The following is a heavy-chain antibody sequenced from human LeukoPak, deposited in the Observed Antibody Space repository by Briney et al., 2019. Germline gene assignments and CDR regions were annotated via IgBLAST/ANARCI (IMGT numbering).Heavy chain of an antibody. CDR2: IYTSGST. V-gene: IGHV4-61*02. CDR1: GGSISSGSYY. CDR3: ASLPVPAAIEGHP. Sequence: PSQTLSLTCTVSGGSISSGSYYWSWIRQPAGKGLESIGRIYTSGSTNYNPSLKSRVTISVDTSKNQFSLKLSSVTAADTAVYYCASLPVPAAIEGHPWGQGTLVTVSS. D-gene: IGHD2-2*02. J-gene: IGHJ5*02.